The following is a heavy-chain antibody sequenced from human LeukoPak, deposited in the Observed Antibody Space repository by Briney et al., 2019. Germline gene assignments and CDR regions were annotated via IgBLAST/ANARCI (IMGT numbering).Heavy chain of an antibody. D-gene: IGHD3-10*01. CDR1: GGSVSSSTYF. J-gene: IGHJ6*02. V-gene: IGHV4-39*01. CDR2: IKYSGRT. CDR3: AARGFGELQEDPTSDV. Sequence: SETLSLTCSVSGGSVSSSTYFWGWIRQPPGKGLEWIASIKYSGRTYYNPSLKSRVTISVDTSTSQFSLKVSPVTADDTAVYYCAARGFGELQEDPTSDVWGQGTTVTVSS.